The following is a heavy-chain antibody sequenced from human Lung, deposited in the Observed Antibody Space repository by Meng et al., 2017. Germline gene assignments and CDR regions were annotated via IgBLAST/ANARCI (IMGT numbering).Heavy chain of an antibody. CDR2: INHSGST. Sequence: PLQRWGAGLLKPSETLSLTCVVSGGSFSDYYWRWIRQPPGKGLEWIGEINHSGSTNYNPSLESRATISVDTSQNNLSLKLISVTAADSAVYYCARGPTTMAHDFDYWGQGTLVTVSS. CDR3: ARGPTTMAHDFDY. D-gene: IGHD4-11*01. J-gene: IGHJ4*02. CDR1: GGSFSDYY. V-gene: IGHV4-34*01.